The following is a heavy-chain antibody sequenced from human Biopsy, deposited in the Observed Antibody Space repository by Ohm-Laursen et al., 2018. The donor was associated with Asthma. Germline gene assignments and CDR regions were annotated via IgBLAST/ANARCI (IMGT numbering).Heavy chain of an antibody. Sequence: SLRLSCTASGFTVSRDHMFWVRQAPGKGLEWVSVIYSGGTSDTADSVRGRFTISRDFYKNTLYLQMDSLRAEDMAVYYCARGDSSGWSHYYIDYWGQGTLVTVSS. D-gene: IGHD6-19*01. V-gene: IGHV3-53*01. J-gene: IGHJ4*02. CDR3: ARGDSSGWSHYYIDY. CDR1: GFTVSRDH. CDR2: IYSGGTS.